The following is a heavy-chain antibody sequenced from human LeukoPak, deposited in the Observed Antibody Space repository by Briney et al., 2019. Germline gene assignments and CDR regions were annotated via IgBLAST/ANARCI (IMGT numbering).Heavy chain of an antibody. Sequence: SETLSLTCTVSGDPISSSHYYWGWIRQSPGKGLEWIGSIYSGGGTHYNPSLNSRVTIFLDTSKNRFSLNLISVTATDTAVYYCVRDYSNFVQGDWGQGTLVTVSS. CDR3: VRDYSNFVQGD. V-gene: IGHV4-39*02. D-gene: IGHD4-11*01. CDR1: GDPISSSHYY. J-gene: IGHJ4*02. CDR2: IYSGGGT.